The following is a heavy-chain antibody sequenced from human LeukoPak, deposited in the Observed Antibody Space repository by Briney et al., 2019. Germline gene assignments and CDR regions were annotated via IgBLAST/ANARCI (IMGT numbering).Heavy chain of an antibody. CDR2: IYHSGST. D-gene: IGHD1-26*01. J-gene: IGHJ4*02. CDR1: GYSISSGYY. V-gene: IGHV4-38-2*02. Sequence: PSETLSLTCTVSGYSISSGYYWGWSRQPSGKGLEWIGSIYHSGSTYYNPSLKSRVPISVDTSKNQFSLKLSSVTAADTAVYYCARDIVGATYRGYFDYWGQGTLVTVSS. CDR3: ARDIVGATYRGYFDY.